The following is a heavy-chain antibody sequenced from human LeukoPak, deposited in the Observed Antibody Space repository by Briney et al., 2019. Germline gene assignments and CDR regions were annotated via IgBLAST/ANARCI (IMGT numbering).Heavy chain of an antibody. J-gene: IGHJ4*02. CDR3: AKDRDGRGTFDS. CDR1: GFTVSSNY. Sequence: PGGYLRLSCAASGFTVSSNYMSWVRQAPGKGLEWVSVIYSGGSTYYADSVKGRFTISRDNSKNTLYLQMNSLRAEDTAVYYCAKDRDGRGTFDSWGQGNLVTVSS. D-gene: IGHD3/OR15-3a*01. CDR2: IYSGGST. V-gene: IGHV3-53*01.